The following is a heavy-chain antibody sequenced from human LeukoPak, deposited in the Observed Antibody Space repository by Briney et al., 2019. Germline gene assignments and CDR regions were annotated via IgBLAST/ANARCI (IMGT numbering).Heavy chain of an antibody. CDR1: GYTFTCYY. J-gene: IGHJ4*02. D-gene: IGHD1-26*01. CDR3: ASLVHDQSGSSPKFDY. V-gene: IGHV1-2*02. CDR2: INPNSGGT. Sequence: GASVKVSCKASGYTFTCYYMHWVRQAPGQGLEWMGWINPNSGGTNYAQKFQGRVTMTRDTSISTAYMELSRLRSDDTAVYYWASLVHDQSGSSPKFDYWGQGTLVTVSS.